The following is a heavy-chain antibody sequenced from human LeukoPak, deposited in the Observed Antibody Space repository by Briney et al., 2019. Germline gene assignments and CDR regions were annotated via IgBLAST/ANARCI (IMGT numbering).Heavy chain of an antibody. CDR3: ARVEYCSSTSCYARPERDYYYYGMDV. V-gene: IGHV1-18*01. Sequence: ASVKVSCKASGYTFTSYGISWVRQAPGQGLEWMGWISAYNGNTNYAQKLQGRVTMTTDTSTSTAYMELRSLRSDDTAVYYCARVEYCSSTSCYARPERDYYYYGMDVWGQGTTVTVSS. CDR1: GYTFTSYG. D-gene: IGHD2-2*01. J-gene: IGHJ6*02. CDR2: ISAYNGNT.